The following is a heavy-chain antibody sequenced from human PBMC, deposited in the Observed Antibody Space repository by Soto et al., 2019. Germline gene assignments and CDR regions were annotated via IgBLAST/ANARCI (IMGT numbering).Heavy chain of an antibody. CDR3: AREATEGGHDDYDFWSGYLWGKRNAYDY. D-gene: IGHD3-3*01. J-gene: IGHJ4*02. CDR2: ISSSSSYT. V-gene: IGHV3-11*06. Sequence: GGSLRLSCAASGFTFSDYYMSWIRQAPGKGLEWVSYISSSSSYTNYADSVKGRFTISRDNAKNSLYLQMNSLIAEDTAVYYCAREATEGGHDDYDFWSGYLWGKRNAYDYWGQGTLVTVSS. CDR1: GFTFSDYY.